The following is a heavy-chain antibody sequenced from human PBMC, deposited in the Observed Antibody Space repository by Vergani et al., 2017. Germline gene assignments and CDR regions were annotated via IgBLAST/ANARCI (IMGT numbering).Heavy chain of an antibody. D-gene: IGHD2-2*01. Sequence: QVQLVESGGGVVQPGRSLRLSCAASGFTFSSYGMHWVRQAPGKGLEWVAVIWYDGSNKYYADSVKGRFTISRDNSKNTLYLQMNSLRAEDTAVYYCAREGCSXTSCNADVVRWFDPWGQGTLVTVSS. CDR1: GFTFSSYG. J-gene: IGHJ5*02. CDR3: AREGCSXTSCNADVVRWFDP. V-gene: IGHV3-33*01. CDR2: IWYDGSNK.